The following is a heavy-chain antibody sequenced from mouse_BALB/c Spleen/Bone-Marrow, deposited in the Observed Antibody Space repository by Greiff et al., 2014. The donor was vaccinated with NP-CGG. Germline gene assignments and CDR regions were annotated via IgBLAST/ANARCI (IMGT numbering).Heavy chain of an antibody. Sequence: VQLEQSGAELAKPGASVKMSCKASGYTFTSYWMHWVKQRPGQGLGWIGYINPSTGYTEYNQKFKDKATLTADKSSSTAYMQLSSLTSEDSAVYYCARRGYGAMDYWGQGTSVTVSS. D-gene: IGHD2-14*01. CDR3: ARRGYGAMDY. CDR2: INPSTGYT. J-gene: IGHJ4*01. V-gene: IGHV1-7*01. CDR1: GYTFTSYW.